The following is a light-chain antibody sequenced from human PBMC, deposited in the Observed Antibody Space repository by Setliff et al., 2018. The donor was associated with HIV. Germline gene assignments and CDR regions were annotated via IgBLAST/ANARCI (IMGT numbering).Light chain of an antibody. CDR1: SSDVGFYNY. Sequence: QSALTQPASVSGSPGQSVTISCTGTSSDVGFYNYVSWYQQHPGKAPKLMIYEVSNRPSGVSDRFSGSKSGNTASLTISGLQAEDGADYYCSSYTSSSTYVFGTGTKVT. J-gene: IGLJ1*01. CDR2: EVS. V-gene: IGLV2-14*01. CDR3: SSYTSSSTYV.